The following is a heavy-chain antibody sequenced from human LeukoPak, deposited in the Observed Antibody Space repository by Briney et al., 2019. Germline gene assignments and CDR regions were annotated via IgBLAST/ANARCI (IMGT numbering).Heavy chain of an antibody. Sequence: ASVKVSCKASGYTFTSYDINWVRQATGQGLEWMGWMNPNSGNTGYAQKFQGSVTMTRNTSISTAYMELSSLRSEDTAVYYCASSYYAGYSSSWYNWYFDLWGRGTLVAVSS. D-gene: IGHD6-13*01. J-gene: IGHJ2*01. CDR2: MNPNSGNT. CDR3: ASSYYAGYSSSWYNWYFDL. CDR1: GYTFTSYD. V-gene: IGHV1-8*01.